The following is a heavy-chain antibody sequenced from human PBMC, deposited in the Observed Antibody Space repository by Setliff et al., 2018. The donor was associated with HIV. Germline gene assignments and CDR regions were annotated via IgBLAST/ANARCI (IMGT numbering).Heavy chain of an antibody. V-gene: IGHV3-7*01. Sequence: GGSLRLSCAASRFDFNNYWMCWVRQAPGKGLEWVANIGQDGSEKNYVDSVKGRFTISRDNAKNSMDLQMNSLRAEDTAIYYCARKLRPGHGVDVWGQGTGSPSP. CDR2: IGQDGSEK. J-gene: IGHJ6*02. D-gene: IGHD3-10*01. CDR1: RFDFNNYW. CDR3: ARKLRPGHGVDV.